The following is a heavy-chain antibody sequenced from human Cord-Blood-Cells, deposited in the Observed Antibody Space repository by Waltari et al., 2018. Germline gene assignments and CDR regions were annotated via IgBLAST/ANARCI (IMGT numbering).Heavy chain of an antibody. CDR3: ASGSMVRGVIIDY. D-gene: IGHD3-10*01. Sequence: QVQLQESGPGLVKPSETLSPPCPVSGYSISSGYYRGWIRQPPGKGLEWIGSIYHSGSTYYNPSLKSRVTISVDTSKNQFSLKLSSVTAADTAVYYCASGSMVRGVIIDYWGQGTLVTVSS. V-gene: IGHV4-38-2*01. CDR1: GYSISSGYY. J-gene: IGHJ4*02. CDR2: IYHSGST.